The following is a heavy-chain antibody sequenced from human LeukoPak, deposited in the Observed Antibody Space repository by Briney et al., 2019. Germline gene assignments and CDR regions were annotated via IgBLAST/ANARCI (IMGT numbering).Heavy chain of an antibody. D-gene: IGHD3-22*01. CDR3: VKSSGDYFDSSGILYAFDI. V-gene: IGHV3-64D*09. J-gene: IGHJ3*02. CDR1: GFTFSTYA. CDR2: VSSNGGVT. Sequence: GGSLGLPCSASGFTFSTYAMHWVRQAPGKGLEYVSVVSSNGGVTYYADSVKGRFTISRDNSKNTMYLQMSSPRAEDTALYYCVKSSGDYFDSSGILYAFDIWGQGTMVTVSS.